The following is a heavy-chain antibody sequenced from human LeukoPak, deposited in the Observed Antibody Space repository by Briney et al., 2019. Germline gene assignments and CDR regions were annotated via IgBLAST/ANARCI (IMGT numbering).Heavy chain of an antibody. D-gene: IGHD5-24*01. CDR1: GFTFSSYA. V-gene: IGHV3-23*01. CDR2: ISNSGGRT. CDR3: AKEGRSLQTY. Sequence: GGSLRLSCAASGFTFSSYAMSWVRQAPGKGLEWVSSISNSGGRTFYTDSVKGRFTISRDNSKITLYLQMNSLRAEDTAVYYCAKEGRSLQTYWGQGTLVTVSS. J-gene: IGHJ4*02.